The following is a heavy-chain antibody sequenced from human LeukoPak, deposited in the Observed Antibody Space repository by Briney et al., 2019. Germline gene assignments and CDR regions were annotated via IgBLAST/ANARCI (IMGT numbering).Heavy chain of an antibody. CDR2: ISYDGSNK. Sequence: GGSLRLSCAASGFTFSSYGMHWVRQAPGKGLEWVAVISYDGSNKYYADSVKGRFTISRDNSKNTLYLQMNSLRAGDTAVYYCAREYYDSSGYYTYYFDYWGQGTLVTVSS. CDR3: AREYYDSSGYYTYYFDY. CDR1: GFTFSSYG. D-gene: IGHD3-22*01. J-gene: IGHJ4*02. V-gene: IGHV3-30*03.